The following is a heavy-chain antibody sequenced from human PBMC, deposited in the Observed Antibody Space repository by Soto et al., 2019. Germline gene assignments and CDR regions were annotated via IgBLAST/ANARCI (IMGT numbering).Heavy chain of an antibody. Sequence: EVQLVESGGGLVQPGGSLRLSCAASGFTFSSYSMNWVRQAPGKGLEWGSYISSSSSTIYYAASVKGRFTIYRDNAKNSLYLQMNSLRAEYPAVYFCATFGGVIVWGQGTLVTVSS. CDR2: ISSSSSTI. CDR1: GFTFSSYS. J-gene: IGHJ4*02. CDR3: ATFGGVIV. D-gene: IGHD3-16*02. V-gene: IGHV3-48*01.